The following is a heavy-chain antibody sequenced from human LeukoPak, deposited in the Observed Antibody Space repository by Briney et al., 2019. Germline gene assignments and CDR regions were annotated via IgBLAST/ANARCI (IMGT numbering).Heavy chain of an antibody. Sequence: SETLSLTCTVSGGSVSSGSYYWSWIRQPPGKGLEWIGYIYYSGSTNYNPSLKSRVTISVDTSKNQFSLKLSSVTAADTAVYYCAARDPYYYYGMDAWGQGTTVTVSS. J-gene: IGHJ6*02. CDR1: GGSVSSGSYY. CDR3: AARDPYYYYGMDA. CDR2: IYYSGST. D-gene: IGHD5-24*01. V-gene: IGHV4-61*01.